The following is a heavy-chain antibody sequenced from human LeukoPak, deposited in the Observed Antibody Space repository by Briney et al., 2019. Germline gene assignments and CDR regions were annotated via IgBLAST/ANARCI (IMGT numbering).Heavy chain of an antibody. V-gene: IGHV3-23*01. CDR3: AKMNDWNWFDP. Sequence: GGSLRLSCAASGFTFSSYTMNWVRLAPGKGLEWVSAISGSGGSTYYADSVKGRFTISRDNSKNTLYLQMNSLRAEDTAVYYCAKMNDWNWFDPWGQGTLVTVSS. CDR1: GFTFSSYT. CDR2: ISGSGGST. D-gene: IGHD1-1*01. J-gene: IGHJ5*02.